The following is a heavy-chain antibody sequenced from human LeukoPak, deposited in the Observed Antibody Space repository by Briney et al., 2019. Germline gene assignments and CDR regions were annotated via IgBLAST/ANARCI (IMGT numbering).Heavy chain of an antibody. D-gene: IGHD3-22*01. J-gene: IGHJ4*02. CDR2: ISAYNGNT. CDR1: GYTFTSYG. V-gene: IGHV1-18*01. CDR3: AREKVHYYDSSGYRLFDY. Sequence: ASVKVSCKASGYTFTSYGISWVRQGHGQGQEWMGWISAYNGNTNYAQKLQGRVTMTTDTSTSTAYMELRSLRSDDTAVYYCAREKVHYYDSSGYRLFDYWGQGTLVTVSS.